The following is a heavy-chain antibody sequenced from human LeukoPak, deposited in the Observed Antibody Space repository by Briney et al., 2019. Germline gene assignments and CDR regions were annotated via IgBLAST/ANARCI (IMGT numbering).Heavy chain of an antibody. D-gene: IGHD1-26*01. J-gene: IGHJ4*02. CDR3: AKERESYFEFDL. CDR2: ISGSGDNT. CDR1: GFTFSNYA. Sequence: GGSLRLSCAASGFTFSNYAMSWVRQAPGKGLEWVSAISGSGDNTYYADSVKGRFTISRDNSRNTLYLQMNSLRAEDTAIYYCAKERESYFEFDLWGQGTLVTVSS. V-gene: IGHV3-23*01.